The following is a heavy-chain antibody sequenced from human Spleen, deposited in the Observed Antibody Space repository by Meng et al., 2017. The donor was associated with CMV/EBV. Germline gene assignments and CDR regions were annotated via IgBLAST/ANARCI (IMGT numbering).Heavy chain of an antibody. D-gene: IGHD6-19*01. CDR1: GFTFGDYA. CDR3: TKDAVSGWYPNWFDS. Sequence: GGSLRLSCSASGFTFGDYAMYWVRQAPGKGLEWVAFIRSKFYGETTEYAASVKGRFTISRADSKNIAYLQMNGLKSEDTAVYYCTKDAVSGWYPNWFDSWGQGTLVTVSS. CDR2: IRSKFYGETT. J-gene: IGHJ5*01. V-gene: IGHV3-49*04.